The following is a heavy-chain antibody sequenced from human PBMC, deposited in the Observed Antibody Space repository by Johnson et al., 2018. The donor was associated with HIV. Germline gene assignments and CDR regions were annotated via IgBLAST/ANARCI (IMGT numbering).Heavy chain of an antibody. CDR3: ARGVKQQLSVVDAFDI. D-gene: IGHD6-13*01. CDR2: ISYDGSNK. V-gene: IGHV3-30*13. J-gene: IGHJ3*02. CDR1: GFTFNTYG. Sequence: QVQLVESGGGVVQTGTSLRLSCAASGFTFNTYGMHWVRQAPGKGLEWVAVISYDGSNKYYADSVKGRFTISRDNSKNRLYLQMNSLRAEDTAVYFCARGVKQQLSVVDAFDIWGQGTMVTVSS.